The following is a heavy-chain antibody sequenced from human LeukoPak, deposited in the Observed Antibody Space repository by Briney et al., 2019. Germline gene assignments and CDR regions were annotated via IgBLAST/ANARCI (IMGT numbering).Heavy chain of an antibody. V-gene: IGHV4-59*12. D-gene: IGHD3-22*01. CDR3: ARAGYDSSGYSTYYFDY. CDR1: GGSISSYY. CDR2: IYYSGST. J-gene: IGHJ4*02. Sequence: SETLSLTCTVSGGSISSYYWSWIRQPPGKGLEWIGYIYYSGSTYYNPSLKSRVTISIDTSKNQFSLKLSSVTAADTAVYYCARAGYDSSGYSTYYFDYWGQGTLVTVSS.